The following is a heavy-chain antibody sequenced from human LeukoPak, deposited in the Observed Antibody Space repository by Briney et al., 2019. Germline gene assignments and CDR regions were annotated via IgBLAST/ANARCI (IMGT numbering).Heavy chain of an antibody. CDR3: ARDLGNFGSGTSYYDY. V-gene: IGHV3-33*08. CDR2: IWYDGSKT. J-gene: IGHJ4*02. CDR1: GFTFSSYG. Sequence: PGRPLRLSCAASGFTFSSYGMHWVRQAPGKGLEWMALIWYDGSKTYYADSVQGRFTISRDDSKNTLFLQMNSLRAEDTAVYYCARDLGNFGSGTSYYDYWGQGTLVTVSS. D-gene: IGHD3-10*01.